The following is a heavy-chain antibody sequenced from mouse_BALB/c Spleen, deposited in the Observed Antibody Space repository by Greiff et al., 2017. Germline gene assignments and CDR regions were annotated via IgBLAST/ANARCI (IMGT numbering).Heavy chain of an antibody. CDR1: GYTFTDYE. CDR2: IDPETGGT. J-gene: IGHJ1*01. Sequence: VQLQQSGAELVRPGASVTLSCKASGYTFTDYEMHWVKQTPVHGLEWIGAIDPETGGTAYNQKFKGKATLTADKSSSTAYMELRSLTSEDSAVYYCTRSGTTVVARYFDVWGAGTTVTVSS. CDR3: TRSGTTVVARYFDV. V-gene: IGHV1-15*01. D-gene: IGHD1-1*01.